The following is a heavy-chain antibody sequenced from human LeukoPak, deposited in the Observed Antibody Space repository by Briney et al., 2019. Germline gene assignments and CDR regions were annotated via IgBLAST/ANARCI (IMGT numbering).Heavy chain of an antibody. CDR2: TYYSGST. CDR3: ARDSRGYSYGYYYYYMDV. V-gene: IGHV4-59*01. CDR1: GGYISSYY. Sequence: PSETLSLTCTVSGGYISSYYWSWIRQPPGKGLECIGYTYYSGSTNYNPSLKSRVTISVDTSKNQFSLKLSSVTAADTAVYYCARDSRGYSYGYYYYYMDVWGKGTTVTVSS. D-gene: IGHD5-18*01. J-gene: IGHJ6*03.